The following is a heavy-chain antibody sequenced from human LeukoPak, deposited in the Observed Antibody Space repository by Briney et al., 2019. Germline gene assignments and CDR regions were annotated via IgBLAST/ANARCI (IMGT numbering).Heavy chain of an antibody. V-gene: IGHV3-49*04. CDR1: GSTFGDYP. J-gene: IGHJ4*02. CDR2: IRNKIYGETT. Sequence: GRSLRLSCTASGSTFGDYPMSWVRQAPGKGLEWVGFIRNKIYGETTQYAASVRGRFTISRDDSKSVAYLQMSSLKTEDTAVYYCARDRSWAFDYWGQGTLVTVSS. CDR3: ARDRSWAFDY. D-gene: IGHD3-10*01.